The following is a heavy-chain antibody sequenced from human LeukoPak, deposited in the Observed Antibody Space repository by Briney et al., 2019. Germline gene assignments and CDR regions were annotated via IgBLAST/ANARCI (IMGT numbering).Heavy chain of an antibody. J-gene: IGHJ4*02. CDR1: GYTFTSYG. D-gene: IGHD2-2*01. V-gene: IGHV1-18*01. Sequence: ASVKVSCKASGYTFTSYGISWVRQAPGQGLEWMGWISANDGNTDYPQKLQGRVTMTTDTSTSTAYMELRSLRSDDTAVYYCARAEDIVVVPAATFDYWGQGTLVTVSS. CDR3: ARAEDIVVVPAATFDY. CDR2: ISANDGNT.